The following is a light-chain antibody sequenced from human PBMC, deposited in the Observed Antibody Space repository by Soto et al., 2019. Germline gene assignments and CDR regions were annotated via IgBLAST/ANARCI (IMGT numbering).Light chain of an antibody. CDR1: QSVSSD. V-gene: IGKV3-20*01. CDR3: QQYGSSRTWT. Sequence: EIVLTQSPATLSLSPGERATLSCRASQSVSSDLAWYQQKPGQAPRLLIYGASSRATGIPDRFSGSGSGTDFTLTISRLEPEDFAVYYCQQYGSSRTWTFGQGTKVDIK. CDR2: GAS. J-gene: IGKJ1*01.